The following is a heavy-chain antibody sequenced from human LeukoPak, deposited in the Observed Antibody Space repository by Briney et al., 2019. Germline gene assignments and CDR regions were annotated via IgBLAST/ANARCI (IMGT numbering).Heavy chain of an antibody. J-gene: IGHJ3*02. CDR1: GYTFTGYY. Sequence: ASVKVSCKASGYTFTGYYMHWVRQAPGQGLEWMGWINPNSGGTNYAQKFQGWVTMTRDTSISTAYMELSRLRSDDTAVYYCAREGAATPKAFDIWGQGTMVTVSS. CDR2: INPNSGGT. CDR3: AREGAATPKAFDI. D-gene: IGHD2-15*01. V-gene: IGHV1-2*04.